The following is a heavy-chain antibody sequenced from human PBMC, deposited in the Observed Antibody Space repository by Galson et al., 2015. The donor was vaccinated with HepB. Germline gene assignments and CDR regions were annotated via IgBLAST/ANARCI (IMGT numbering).Heavy chain of an antibody. CDR3: ARGYCSGGDSYTKTSPFDY. Sequence: SLRLSCAASGFTFSGYAMSWVRQAPGKGLEWVSSIKSSGGGTYYADSVKGRFTISRDNSKNTLCLQMNTLRVEDTAVYYCARGYCSGGDSYTKTSPFDYWGQGILVTVSS. CDR2: IKSSGGGT. V-gene: IGHV3-23*01. D-gene: IGHD2-15*01. CDR1: GFTFSGYA. J-gene: IGHJ4*02.